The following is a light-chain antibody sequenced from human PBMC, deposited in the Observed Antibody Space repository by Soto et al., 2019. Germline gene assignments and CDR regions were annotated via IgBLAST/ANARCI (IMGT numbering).Light chain of an antibody. J-gene: IGKJ5*01. Sequence: ETTQSHYTPAASVGDRLTIPSRASQSISSWLAWYQQKPGKAPKLLIYEASSLESGVPSRFSGSGSGTEFTLSMSCVQPQHTATYYRPTYISAPLPFGQGTRLEIK. CDR2: EAS. V-gene: IGKV1-5*01. CDR3: PTYISAPLP. CDR1: QSISSW.